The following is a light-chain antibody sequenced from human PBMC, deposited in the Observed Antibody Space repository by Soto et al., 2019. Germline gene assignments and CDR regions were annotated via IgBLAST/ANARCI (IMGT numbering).Light chain of an antibody. CDR1: QRVSSSY. CDR3: QQYGSSPT. Sequence: EIVLTQSPGTLSLSPGERATLSCRARQRVSSSYLTWYQQKPGQAPRLLIYGASSRATGIPDRFSGSGSGTDFTLTISRLETEDFAVYYCQQYGSSPTFGGGTKVEIK. V-gene: IGKV3-20*01. J-gene: IGKJ4*01. CDR2: GAS.